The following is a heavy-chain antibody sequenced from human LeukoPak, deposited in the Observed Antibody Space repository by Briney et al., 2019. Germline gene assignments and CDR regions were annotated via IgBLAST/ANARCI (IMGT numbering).Heavy chain of an antibody. V-gene: IGHV1-3*01. CDR1: GYIFTDYA. D-gene: IGHD4-17*01. Sequence: GASVKVYCKASGYIFTDYAIQWGRQAPGQGLEWMGWINAGNGKTKYSQKFQGRVTITRDTSASTAYMELSGLRSDDTAVYYCARARWTSTVTTYYLDFWGQGTLVTVSS. J-gene: IGHJ4*02. CDR2: INAGNGKT. CDR3: ARARWTSTVTTYYLDF.